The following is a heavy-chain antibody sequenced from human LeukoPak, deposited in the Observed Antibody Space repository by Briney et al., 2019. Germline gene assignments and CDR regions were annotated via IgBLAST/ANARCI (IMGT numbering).Heavy chain of an antibody. D-gene: IGHD5-18*01. J-gene: IGHJ4*02. CDR1: GGSFSGYY. Sequence: SETLSLTCAVYGGSFSGYYWSWIRQPPGKGLEWIGEINHSGSTNYNPSLKSRVTISVDTSKNQFPLKLSSVTAADTAVYYCARGERTAMAYYFDYWGQGTLVTVSS. V-gene: IGHV4-34*01. CDR2: INHSGST. CDR3: ARGERTAMAYYFDY.